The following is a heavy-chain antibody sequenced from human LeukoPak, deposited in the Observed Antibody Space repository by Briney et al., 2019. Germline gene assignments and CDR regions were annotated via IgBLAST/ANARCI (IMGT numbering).Heavy chain of an antibody. Sequence: PSQTLSLTCAASGVSITSDTYCWSWIRQPPGKGLEWIGYILHSGSTYYNPSLKSRVTISIDTSKSQFSLKLSSVTAADTAVYYCARTRDFWSGYFDYWGQGTLVTVSS. V-gene: IGHV4-30-2*01. J-gene: IGHJ4*02. CDR3: ARTRDFWSGYFDY. CDR1: GVSITSDTYC. CDR2: ILHSGST. D-gene: IGHD3-3*01.